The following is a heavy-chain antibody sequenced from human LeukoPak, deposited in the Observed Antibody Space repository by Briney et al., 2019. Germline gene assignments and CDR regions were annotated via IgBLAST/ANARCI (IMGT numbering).Heavy chain of an antibody. D-gene: IGHD6-6*01. CDR3: ARDYSQLGRFDP. J-gene: IGHJ5*02. CDR1: GDSISIYY. V-gene: IGHV4-59*01. CDR2: IYYSGST. Sequence: SETLSLTCTVSGDSISIYYWSWIRQPPGKGLEWIGYIYYSGSTNYNPSLKSRVTISVDTSKNQFSLKLSSVTAEDTAVYYCARDYSQLGRFDPWGQGTLVTVSS.